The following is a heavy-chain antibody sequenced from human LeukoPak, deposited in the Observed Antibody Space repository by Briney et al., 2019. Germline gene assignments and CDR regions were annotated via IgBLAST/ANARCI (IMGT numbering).Heavy chain of an antibody. V-gene: IGHV1-24*01. CDR2: FDPEDGET. D-gene: IGHD3-3*01. Sequence: ASVKVSCTVSGYTLTELSMHWVRQAPGKGLEWMGGFDPEDGETIYARKFQGRVTMTEDTSTDTAYMELSSLRSEDTAVYYCASRRLVSLRFLEWLRFAFDIWGQGTMVTVSS. CDR1: GYTLTELS. J-gene: IGHJ3*02. CDR3: ASRRLVSLRFLEWLRFAFDI.